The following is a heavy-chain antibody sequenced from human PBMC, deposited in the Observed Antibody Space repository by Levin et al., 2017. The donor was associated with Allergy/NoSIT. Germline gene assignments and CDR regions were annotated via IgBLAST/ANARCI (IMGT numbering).Heavy chain of an antibody. D-gene: IGHD4-17*01. J-gene: IGHJ3*02. Sequence: AGGSLRLSCAASGFTFSSYAMTWVRQAPGKGLEWVSAISGSGGSTYYADSVKGRFTISRDNSKKTLYLQMNSLRAEDTAVYYCAKDVLGDYGVPVAFDIWGQGTMVTVSS. CDR1: GFTFSSYA. CDR2: ISGSGGST. CDR3: AKDVLGDYGVPVAFDI. V-gene: IGHV3-23*01.